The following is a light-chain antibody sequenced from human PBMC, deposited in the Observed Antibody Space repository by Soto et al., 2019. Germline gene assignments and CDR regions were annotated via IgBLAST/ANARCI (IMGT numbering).Light chain of an antibody. CDR2: GGS. V-gene: IGKV3-20*01. CDR3: QQYGSSPT. J-gene: IGKJ1*01. Sequence: IVITHSPAALTVYPRENATLSCRASQSGSSNLAWHQQKPGQAPRILIYGGSTRATGIPDRFGGTGSGTDFTLTISRLEPEDFAVYYCQQYGSSPTFGQGTKVDI. CDR1: QSGSSN.